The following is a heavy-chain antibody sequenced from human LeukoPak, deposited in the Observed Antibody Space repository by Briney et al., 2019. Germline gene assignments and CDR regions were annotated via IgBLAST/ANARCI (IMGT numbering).Heavy chain of an antibody. V-gene: IGHV3-23*01. J-gene: IGHJ4*02. Sequence: GGSLRLSCAASGFTFSTYAMTWVRQAPGKGLEWVSDISGSGGNTYYADSVKGRFTISRDNSNNTLYLQMNSLRADDTAVYYCAKAHCSSTSCSRADNWGQGTLVTVSS. CDR1: GFTFSTYA. CDR2: ISGSGGNT. CDR3: AKAHCSSTSCSRADN. D-gene: IGHD2-2*01.